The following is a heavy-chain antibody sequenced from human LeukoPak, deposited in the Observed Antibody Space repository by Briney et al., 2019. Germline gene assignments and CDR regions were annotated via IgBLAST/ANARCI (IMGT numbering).Heavy chain of an antibody. CDR1: GGSFSGYY. CDR2: INHSGST. J-gene: IGHJ4*02. CDR3: ARDSSGLDY. D-gene: IGHD6-19*01. V-gene: IGHV4-34*01. Sequence: PSETLSLTCAVYGGSFSGYYWSWIRQPPGKGLEWIGEINHSGSTNYNPSLKSRVTISVDTSKNQFSLKLSSVTAADTAVDYCARDSSGLDYWGQGTLVTVSS.